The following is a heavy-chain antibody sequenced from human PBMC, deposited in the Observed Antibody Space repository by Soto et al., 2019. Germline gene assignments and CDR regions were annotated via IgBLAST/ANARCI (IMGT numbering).Heavy chain of an antibody. Sequence: ASVKVSCKVSGYTLTELSMHWVRQAPGKGLEWMGGFDPEDGETIYAQKFQGRVTMTEDTSTDTAYMELSSLRSEDTAVYYCATFFPVVPVARWFDPWGQGTLVTVSS. D-gene: IGHD2-2*01. J-gene: IGHJ5*02. CDR2: FDPEDGET. CDR3: ATFFPVVPVARWFDP. CDR1: GYTLTELS. V-gene: IGHV1-24*01.